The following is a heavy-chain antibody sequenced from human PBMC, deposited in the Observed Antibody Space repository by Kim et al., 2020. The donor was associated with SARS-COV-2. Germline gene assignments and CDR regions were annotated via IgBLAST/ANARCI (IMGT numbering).Heavy chain of an antibody. CDR2: IIPIFGTA. J-gene: IGHJ5*02. D-gene: IGHD3-10*01. CDR1: GGTFSSYA. Sequence: SVKVSCKASGGTFSSYAISWVRQAPGQGLEWMGGIIPIFGTANYAQKFQGRVTITADESTSTAYMELSSLRSEDTAVYYCARVYGPRVPLPNRPHINWFDPWGQGTLVTVSS. V-gene: IGHV1-69*13. CDR3: ARVYGPRVPLPNRPHINWFDP.